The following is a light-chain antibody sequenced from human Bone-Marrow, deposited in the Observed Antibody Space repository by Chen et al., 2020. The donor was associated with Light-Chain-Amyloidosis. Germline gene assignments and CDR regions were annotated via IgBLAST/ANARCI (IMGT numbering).Light chain of an antibody. CDR3: MQRIQFPLT. Sequence: IVLTQTPLSLPVTTGGPASISCRSSQSLVDSGDGNTYLDWYVQKPGQSPDILIYTLSYRASGVPDRFSGSGSGTHFTLNISRVEAEDVGVYYCMQRIQFPLTFGGGTKVEIK. V-gene: IGKV2-40*01. CDR2: TLS. CDR1: QSLVDSGDGNTY. J-gene: IGKJ4*01.